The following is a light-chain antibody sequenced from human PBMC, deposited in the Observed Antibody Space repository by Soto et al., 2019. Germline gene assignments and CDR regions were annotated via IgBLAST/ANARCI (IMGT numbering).Light chain of an antibody. CDR3: QQYGSSPPWT. V-gene: IGKV3-20*01. CDR2: ATS. CDR1: QSISSN. Sequence: EIVMTQSPATLSVSPGERATLSCRASQSISSNLAWYQQKPGQAPRLLIFATSRRATDIPDRFSGSGSGTDFTLAIRRLEPEDFAVYYCQQYGSSPPWTFGQGTRWIS. J-gene: IGKJ1*01.